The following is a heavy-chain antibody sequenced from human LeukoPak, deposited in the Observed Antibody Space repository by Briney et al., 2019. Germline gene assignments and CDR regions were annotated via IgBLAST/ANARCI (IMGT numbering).Heavy chain of an antibody. CDR3: AKDLMRDRWFGES. J-gene: IGHJ5*02. V-gene: IGHV3-30*02. D-gene: IGHD3-10*01. Sequence: PGGSLRLSCAASGFTFSYYGMHWVRQAPGKGLEWVAFIRYDGNDKFDAESVKGRFTISRDTSRNTLYLQMNSLRLEDTAVYYCAKDLMRDRWFGESWGQGTLVTVSS. CDR2: IRYDGNDK. CDR1: GFTFSYYG.